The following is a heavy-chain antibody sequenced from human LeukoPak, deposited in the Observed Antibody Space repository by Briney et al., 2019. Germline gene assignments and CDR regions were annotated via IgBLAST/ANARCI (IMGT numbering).Heavy chain of an antibody. V-gene: IGHV3-30*18. Sequence: GGSLRLSCAASGFTFSSYGMHWVRQAPGKGLEWVAVISYDGSNKYYADSVKGRFTISRDNSKNTLYLQMNSLRAEDTAVYYCAKDYEIGDIVVVTAAPLFDYWGQGTLVTVSS. CDR3: AKDYEIGDIVVVTAAPLFDY. CDR1: GFTFSSYG. D-gene: IGHD2-2*01. J-gene: IGHJ4*02. CDR2: ISYDGSNK.